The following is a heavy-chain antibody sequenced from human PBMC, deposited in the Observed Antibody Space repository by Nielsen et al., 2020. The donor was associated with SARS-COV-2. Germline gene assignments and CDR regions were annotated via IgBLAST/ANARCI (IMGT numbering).Heavy chain of an antibody. J-gene: IGHJ5*02. V-gene: IGHV3-23*01. CDR3: AKIHRAGPTPEDKWS. CDR2: ISGSGGRT. CDR1: GFTFSSNA. Sequence: GESLKISCAASGFTFSSNAMSWVRQAPGKGLEWVSGISGSGGRTHYADSVKGRVTISRANSKNTMYLQMNSLRAEDTAVYYCAKIHRAGPTPEDKWSWGQGTLVTVSS. D-gene: IGHD1-14*01.